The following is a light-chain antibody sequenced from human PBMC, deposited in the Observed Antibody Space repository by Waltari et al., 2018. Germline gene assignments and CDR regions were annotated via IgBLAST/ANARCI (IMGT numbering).Light chain of an antibody. V-gene: IGKV4-1*01. CDR2: WAS. Sequence: DIVMTQSPDSLAVSLGERATINCKSSQSVFFSSNSKNYLAWYQQKPGQPPKLLIYWASTRESGVPDRFSGSGSGTDFTLTISSLQAEDVALYYCQQYYGAPTFGRGTKVEIK. J-gene: IGKJ1*01. CDR3: QQYYGAPT. CDR1: QSVFFSSNSKNY.